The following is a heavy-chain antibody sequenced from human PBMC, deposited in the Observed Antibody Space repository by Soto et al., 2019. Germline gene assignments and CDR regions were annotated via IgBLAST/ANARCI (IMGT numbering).Heavy chain of an antibody. CDR2: ISGSGGST. J-gene: IGHJ4*02. V-gene: IGHV3-23*01. Sequence: EVQLLESGGDLVQPGGSLRLSCAASGFTFSSYAMSWVRQAPGKGLEWVSAISGSGGSTYYADSVKGRFTISRDNSKNTLYLQMNSLRAEDTAVYYCARTPRVLRFLEWLLFDYWGQGTLVTVSS. D-gene: IGHD3-3*01. CDR1: GFTFSSYA. CDR3: ARTPRVLRFLEWLLFDY.